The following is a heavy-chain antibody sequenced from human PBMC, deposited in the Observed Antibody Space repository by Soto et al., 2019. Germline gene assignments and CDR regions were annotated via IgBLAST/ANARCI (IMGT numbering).Heavy chain of an antibody. J-gene: IGHJ3*02. CDR3: ARGLEMAPFAFDI. V-gene: IGHV1-69*02. CDR2: IIPILGIA. CDR1: GGTFSSYT. Sequence: QVQLVQSGAEVKKPGSSVKVSCKASGGTFSSYTISWVRQAPGQGLEWMGRIIPILGIANYAQKFQGRVTITADKSPRTAYMELSSLRSEDTAVYYCARGLEMAPFAFDIWGQGTMVTVSS. D-gene: IGHD5-12*01.